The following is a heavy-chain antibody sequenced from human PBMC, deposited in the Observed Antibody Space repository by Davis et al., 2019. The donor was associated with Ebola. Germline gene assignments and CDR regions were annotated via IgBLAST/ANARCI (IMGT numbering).Heavy chain of an antibody. D-gene: IGHD2-2*01. J-gene: IGHJ6*02. V-gene: IGHV1-3*01. CDR3: ARLAVVVPAAIDSAVATTIYYYYGMDV. Sequence: AATVKVSCKASGYTFTSYAMHWVRQAPGQRLEWMGWINAGNGNTKYSQKFQGRVTITRDTSASTAYMELSSLRSEDTAVYYCARLAVVVPAAIDSAVATTIYYYYGMDVWGQGTTVTVSS. CDR2: INAGNGNT. CDR1: GYTFTSYA.